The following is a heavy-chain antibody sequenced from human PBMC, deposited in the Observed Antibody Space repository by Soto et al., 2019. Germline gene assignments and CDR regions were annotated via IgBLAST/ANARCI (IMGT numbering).Heavy chain of an antibody. Sequence: AAVKVSCKACGYTFTGYYLHWVRQAPGQGLEWMGWINPNSGGTNYAQKFQGWVTMTRDTSISTAYMELSRLRSDDTAVYYCARDWGADYYGMDDWGQGTTVTVSS. D-gene: IGHD1-26*01. CDR2: INPNSGGT. V-gene: IGHV1-2*04. J-gene: IGHJ6*02. CDR3: ARDWGADYYGMDD. CDR1: GYTFTGYY.